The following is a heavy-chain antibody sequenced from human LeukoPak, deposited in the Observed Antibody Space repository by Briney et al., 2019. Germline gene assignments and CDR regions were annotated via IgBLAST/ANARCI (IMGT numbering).Heavy chain of an antibody. CDR1: GFTFSSYS. V-gene: IGHV3-21*04. J-gene: IGHJ4*02. CDR2: ISSSSSHI. CDR3: AKSLRLSGSYYDADY. Sequence: PGGSLRLSCAASGFTFSSYSMNWVRQAPGKGLEWVSSISSSSSHIYYADSVKGRFTISRDNSKNTLYLQVNSLRAEDTAVYYCAKSLRLSGSYYDADYWGQGTLVTVSS. D-gene: IGHD1-26*01.